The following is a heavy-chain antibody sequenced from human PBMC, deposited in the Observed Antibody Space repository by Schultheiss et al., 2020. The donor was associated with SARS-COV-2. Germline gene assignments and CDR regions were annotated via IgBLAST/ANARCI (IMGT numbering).Heavy chain of an antibody. J-gene: IGHJ4*02. CDR2: IWYDGSNK. V-gene: IGHV3-33*08. Sequence: GGSLRLSCAASGVTFSSYGMHWVRQAPGKGLEWVAVIWYDGSNKYYADSVKGRFTISRDNSKNTLYLQMNSLRAEDTAVYYCARGSGLSLAVVNFDYWGQGTLVTVSS. D-gene: IGHD4-23*01. CDR3: ARGSGLSLAVVNFDY. CDR1: GVTFSSYG.